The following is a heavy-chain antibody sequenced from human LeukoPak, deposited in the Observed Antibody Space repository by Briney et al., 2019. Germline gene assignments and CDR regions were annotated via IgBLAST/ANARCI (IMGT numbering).Heavy chain of an antibody. CDR3: ARIWDYGDYPGSFDY. CDR2: INPNSGGT. Sequence: GASVKVSCKASGYTFTGYYMHWVRQAPGQGLEWMGWINPNSGGTNYAQKFQGRVTMTRDTSISTAYMELSGLRSDDTAVYYCARIWDYGDYPGSFDYWGQGTLVTVSS. D-gene: IGHD4-17*01. J-gene: IGHJ4*02. V-gene: IGHV1-2*02. CDR1: GYTFTGYY.